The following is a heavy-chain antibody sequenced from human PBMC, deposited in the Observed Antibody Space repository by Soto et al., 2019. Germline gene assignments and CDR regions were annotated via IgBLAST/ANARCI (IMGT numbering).Heavy chain of an antibody. V-gene: IGHV5-51*01. D-gene: IGHD6-19*01. CDR1: GYSFTSYW. J-gene: IGHJ6*02. Sequence: GESLKISCKGSGYSFTSYWIGWVRQMPGKGLEWMGIIYPGDSDTRYSPSFQGQVTISADKSISTAYLQWSSLKASDTAMYYCARLISSGWYHYYYGMDVWGQGTTVTVYS. CDR2: IYPGDSDT. CDR3: ARLISSGWYHYYYGMDV.